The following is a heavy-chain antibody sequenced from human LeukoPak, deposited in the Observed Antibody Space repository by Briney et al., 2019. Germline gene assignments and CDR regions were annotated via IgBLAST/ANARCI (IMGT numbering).Heavy chain of an antibody. CDR1: GFTFSSYA. J-gene: IGHJ3*02. D-gene: IGHD3-16*02. CDR2: IKYDGSEK. V-gene: IGHV3-7*01. Sequence: PGGSLRLSCAASGFTFSSYAMSWVRQAPGKGLEWVANIKYDGSEKDYVDSVKGRFTISRDNAKNSLYLQMNSLRAEDTAVYYCARDSTRYDYVWGSYRPEGGAFDIWGQGTMVTVSS. CDR3: ARDSTRYDYVWGSYRPEGGAFDI.